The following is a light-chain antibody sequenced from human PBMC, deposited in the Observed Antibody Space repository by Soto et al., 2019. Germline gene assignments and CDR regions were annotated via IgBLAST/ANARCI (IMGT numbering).Light chain of an antibody. V-gene: IGLV3-9*01. CDR1: NIGSKN. J-gene: IGLJ1*01. CDR2: RDR. Sequence: SYELTQPLSVSVALGQTARITCGGNNIGSKNVHWYQQKPGQAPVLVIYRDRXRPXGIPEXFSXSNSGNTATLTISRAQAGDEADYYCQVWDSSTVFGTGTKVTVL. CDR3: QVWDSSTV.